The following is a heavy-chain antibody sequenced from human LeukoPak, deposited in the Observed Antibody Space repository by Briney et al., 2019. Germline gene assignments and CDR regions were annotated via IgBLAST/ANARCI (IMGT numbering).Heavy chain of an antibody. V-gene: IGHV1-2*02. J-gene: IGHJ4*02. CDR2: IDPNSGGT. CDR1: GYTFGGYY. Sequence: ASVKVSCKASGYTFGGYYMHWVRQAPGQGPEWMGWIDPNSGGTNYAQNFQGRVTMTRDTSISTAYMELSRLRCDDTAVYYCARDHGGSHLGDLDYWGQGTLVTVSS. D-gene: IGHD1-26*01. CDR3: ARDHGGSHLGDLDY.